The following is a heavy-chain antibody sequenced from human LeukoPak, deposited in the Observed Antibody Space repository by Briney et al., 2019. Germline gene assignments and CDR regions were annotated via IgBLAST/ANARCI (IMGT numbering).Heavy chain of an antibody. CDR3: ARSRYSYDPDY. Sequence: SETLSLTCAVYGGSLSGYYWSWIRQPPGKGLEWIGEINHSGSTNYNPSLKSRVTISVDTSKNQFSLKLSSVTAADTAVYYCARSRYSYDPDYWGQGTLVTVSS. CDR2: INHSGST. CDR1: GGSLSGYY. D-gene: IGHD5-18*01. V-gene: IGHV4-34*01. J-gene: IGHJ4*02.